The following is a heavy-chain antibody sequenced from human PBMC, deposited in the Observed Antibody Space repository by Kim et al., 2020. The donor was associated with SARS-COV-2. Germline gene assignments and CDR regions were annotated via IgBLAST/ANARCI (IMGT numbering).Heavy chain of an antibody. CDR3: ARDTGVLWFGELLGMDV. J-gene: IGHJ6*02. V-gene: IGHV4-61*01. CDR1: GGSVSSGSYY. CDR2: IYYSGST. D-gene: IGHD3-10*01. Sequence: SETLSLTCTVSGGSVSSGSYYWSWIRQPPGKGLEWIGYIYYSGSTNYNPSLKSRVTISVDTSKNQFSLKLSSVTAADTAVYYCARDTGVLWFGELLGMDVWGQGTTVTVSS.